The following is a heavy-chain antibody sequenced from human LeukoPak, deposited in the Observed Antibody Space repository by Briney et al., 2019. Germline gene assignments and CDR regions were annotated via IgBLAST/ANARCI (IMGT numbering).Heavy chain of an antibody. CDR2: IYYSGST. CDR1: GGSISSYY. CDR3: ARGAGSYPYYYYYYGMDV. V-gene: IGHV4-59*01. D-gene: IGHD1-26*01. Sequence: SETLSLTCTVSGGSISSYYWSWIRQPPGKGLEWIGYIYYSGSTNYTPSLKSRVTISVDTSKNQFSLKLSSVTAADTAVYYCARGAGSYPYYYYYYGMDVWGQGTTVTVSS. J-gene: IGHJ6*02.